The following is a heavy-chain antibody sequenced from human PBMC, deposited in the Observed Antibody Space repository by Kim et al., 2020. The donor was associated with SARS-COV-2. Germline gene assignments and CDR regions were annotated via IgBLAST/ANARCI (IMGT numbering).Heavy chain of an antibody. CDR1: GGSFSGYY. CDR2: INHSGST. V-gene: IGHV4-34*01. D-gene: IGHD6-13*01. J-gene: IGHJ6*02. CDR3: AREVSSWYGGDYGMDV. Sequence: SETLSLTCAVYGGSFSGYYWSWIRQPPGKGLEWIGEINHSGSTNYNPSLKSRVTISVDTSKNQFSLKLSSVTAADTAVYYCAREVSSWYGGDYGMDVWGQGTTVTVSS.